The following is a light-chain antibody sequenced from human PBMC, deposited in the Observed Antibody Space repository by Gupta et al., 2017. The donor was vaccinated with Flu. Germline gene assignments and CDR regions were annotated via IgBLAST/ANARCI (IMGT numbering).Light chain of an antibody. CDR3: HQDGTSVFT. CDR2: DAS. J-gene: IGKJ3*01. V-gene: IGKV3-20*01. Sequence: EIVLTQSPGTLSLSPGERATLSCRSSQSFGSTYLAWYQQKPGQAPRLLIYDASTRATGIPDRFSGSGSGTDFTLTISRLEPEDFAVYYCHQDGTSVFTFGPGTKVDI. CDR1: QSFGSTY.